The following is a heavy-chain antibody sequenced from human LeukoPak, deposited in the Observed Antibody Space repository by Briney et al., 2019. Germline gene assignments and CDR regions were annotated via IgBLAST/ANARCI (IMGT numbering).Heavy chain of an antibody. Sequence: SETLSLTCTVSGGSISTYYWSWIRQPPGKGLECIGYIHYTGSINYNPSLKSRVTISVDTSKNRFSLKLTSVTAADTAVYYCARARNYYDSSDYYYEGDAFDIWGQGTMVTVSS. J-gene: IGHJ3*02. V-gene: IGHV4-59*01. CDR3: ARARNYYDSSDYYYEGDAFDI. CDR1: GGSISTYY. D-gene: IGHD3-22*01. CDR2: IHYTGSI.